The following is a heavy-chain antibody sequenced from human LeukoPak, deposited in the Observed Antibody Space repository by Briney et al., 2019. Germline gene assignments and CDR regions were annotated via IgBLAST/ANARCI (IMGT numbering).Heavy chain of an antibody. CDR3: ARESAGYYYDSSGYYPFDY. CDR1: GGTSSSYA. V-gene: IGHV1-69*04. CDR2: IIPILGIA. J-gene: IGHJ4*02. Sequence: SVKVSCKASGGTSSSYAISWVRQAPGQGLEWMGRIIPILGIANYAQKFQGRVTITADKSTSTAYMELSSLRSEDTAVYYCARESAGYYYDSSGYYPFDYWGQGTLVTVSS. D-gene: IGHD3-22*01.